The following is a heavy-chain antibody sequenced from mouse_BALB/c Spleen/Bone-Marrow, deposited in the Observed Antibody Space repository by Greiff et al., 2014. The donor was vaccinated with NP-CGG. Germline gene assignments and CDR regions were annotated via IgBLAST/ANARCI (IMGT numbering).Heavy chain of an antibody. D-gene: IGHD2-3*01. V-gene: IGHV2-9*02. J-gene: IGHJ1*01. CDR2: IWAGGST. CDR1: GFSLTSYG. CDR3: ARVYLWYFDV. Sequence: QVQLQQSGPGLVAPSQSLSITCTVSGFSLTSYGVHWVRQPPGKGLEWLGVIWAGGSTNYNLALMSRLSISKDNSKSQVFSKMNSLQTDDTAMYYCARVYLWYFDVWGAGTTVTVSS.